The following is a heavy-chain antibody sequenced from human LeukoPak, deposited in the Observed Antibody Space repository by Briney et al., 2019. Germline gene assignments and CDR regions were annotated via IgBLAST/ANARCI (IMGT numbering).Heavy chain of an antibody. CDR3: ARVSYDFWSGYASYYYYYMDV. D-gene: IGHD3-3*01. Sequence: PGQSLRLSCGASGFSFSTYGMHWVRQAPGKGLEWVANIKQDGSEKYYVDSVKGRFTISRDNAKNSLYLQMNSLRAEDTAVYYCARVSYDFWSGYASYYYYYMDVWGKGTTVTVSS. CDR2: IKQDGSEK. J-gene: IGHJ6*03. V-gene: IGHV3-7*01. CDR1: GFSFSTYG.